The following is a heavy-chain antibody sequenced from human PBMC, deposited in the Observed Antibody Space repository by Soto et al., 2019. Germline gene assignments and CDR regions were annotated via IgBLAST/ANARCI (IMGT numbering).Heavy chain of an antibody. Sequence: PGESMQISWKGSGYSFTGYWSGWVRQMHGKGLEWMGIIYPGDSDTRYSPSFQGQVTISADKSISTAYLQWSSLKASDTAMYYCGTTSEDTAMETDEDYYYYMDVWGKRTTVTVSS. CDR1: GYSFTGYW. CDR2: IYPGDSDT. D-gene: IGHD5-18*01. CDR3: GTTSEDTAMETDEDYYYYMDV. V-gene: IGHV5-51*01. J-gene: IGHJ6*03.